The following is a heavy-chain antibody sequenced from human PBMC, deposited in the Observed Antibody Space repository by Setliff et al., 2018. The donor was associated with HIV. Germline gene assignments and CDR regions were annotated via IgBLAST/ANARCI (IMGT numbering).Heavy chain of an antibody. CDR1: GYSFINYA. D-gene: IGHD1-26*01. CDR3: ARVGSYWSTFDY. Sequence: ASVKVSCKASGYSFINYAINWLRQAPGRGLEWMGWIHTEQGFPMYAQGFTGRFVFSLDTSVSTAYLQISSLKTEDTAMYYCARVGSYWSTFDYWGQGALVTVS. J-gene: IGHJ4*02. CDR2: IHTEQGFP. V-gene: IGHV7-4-1*02.